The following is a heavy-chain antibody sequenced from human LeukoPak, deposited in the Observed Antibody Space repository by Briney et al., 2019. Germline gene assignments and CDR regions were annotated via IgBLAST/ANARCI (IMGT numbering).Heavy chain of an antibody. CDR3: ARVERITMIVVVKAQYYYYMDV. D-gene: IGHD3-22*01. Sequence: SETLSLTCAVYGGSFSGYYWSWIRQPPGKGLEWIGEINHSGSTNYNPSLKSRVTISVDTSKNQFSLKLSSVTAAGTAVYYCARVERITMIVVVKAQYYYYMDVWGKGTTVTVSS. V-gene: IGHV4-34*01. CDR2: INHSGST. CDR1: GGSFSGYY. J-gene: IGHJ6*03.